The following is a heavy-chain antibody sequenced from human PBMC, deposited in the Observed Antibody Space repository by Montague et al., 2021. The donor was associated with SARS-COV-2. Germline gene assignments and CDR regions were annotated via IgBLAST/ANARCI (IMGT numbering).Heavy chain of an antibody. D-gene: IGHD4-17*01. V-gene: IGHV2-5*02. CDR2: IYWDDDK. CDR1: EFSLRTSGVG. J-gene: IGHJ4*02. Sequence: VKPTQPLTLTCSFSEFSLRTSGVGVGWIRQPPGKALEWLAVIYWDDDKRYSPSLKSRLTITKDTSKNQVVLTMTNMDPVDTATYYCVHSYADYLFDYWGQGTLVSVSS. CDR3: VHSYADYLFDY.